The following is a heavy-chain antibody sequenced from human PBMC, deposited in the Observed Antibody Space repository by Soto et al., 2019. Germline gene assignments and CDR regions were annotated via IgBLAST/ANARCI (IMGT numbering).Heavy chain of an antibody. CDR2: IRVYIDDT. V-gene: IGHV1-18*01. J-gene: IGHJ5*01. D-gene: IGHD2-2*01. Sequence: VKVPCKNSVCSFYNYGFSCVGQSPREPREGLGLIRVYIDDTDYAQKFEVRVSITTDTSTTTAYMELRRLRSDDTAVYYCARVVPGAEAWFGSWGQGTLVTVSS. CDR3: ARVVPGAEAWFGS. CDR1: VCSFYNYG.